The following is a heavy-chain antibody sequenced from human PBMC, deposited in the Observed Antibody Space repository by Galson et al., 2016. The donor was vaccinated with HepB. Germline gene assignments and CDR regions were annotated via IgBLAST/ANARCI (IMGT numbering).Heavy chain of an antibody. CDR1: GYTFSNYD. CDR3: ARGGTLPKTNLYGMDV. J-gene: IGHJ6*02. Sequence: SVKVSCKASGYTFSNYDINWVRQAPGQGPEWMAWMNPKSGNRGYAQGFKARVTMTRDTSISTAYMELYSLTSEDTAVYFCARGGTLPKTNLYGMDVWGQGTTVTVSS. D-gene: IGHD2-8*01. CDR2: MNPKSGNR. V-gene: IGHV1-8*01.